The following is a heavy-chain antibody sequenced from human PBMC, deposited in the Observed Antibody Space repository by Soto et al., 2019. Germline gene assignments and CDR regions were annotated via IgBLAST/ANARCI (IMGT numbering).Heavy chain of an antibody. CDR1: GGTFSSYA. CDR3: AMFTYYYGAGPEPFDY. V-gene: IGHV1-69*13. J-gene: IGHJ4*02. CDR2: IIPIFGTA. Sequence: SVKVSCNASGGTFSSYAISWVRQAPGQGLEWMGGIIPIFGTANYAQKFQGRVTITADESTSTAYMELSSLRSEDTAVYYCAMFTYYYGAGPEPFDYGGQGNRVTVS. D-gene: IGHD3-10*01.